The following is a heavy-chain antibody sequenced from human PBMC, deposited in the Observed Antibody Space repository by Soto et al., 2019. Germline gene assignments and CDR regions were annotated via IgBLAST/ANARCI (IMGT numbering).Heavy chain of an antibody. J-gene: IGHJ3*02. CDR3: AMWRGAAHDAFDI. CDR2: MNPNSGNT. V-gene: IGHV1-8*01. Sequence: GASVKVSCTASRYTFTSYDINWVRQATGQGLEWMGWMNPNSGNTGYAQKFQGRVTMTRNTSISTAYMELSSLRSEDTAVYYCAMWRGAAHDAFDIWGQGTMVTVSS. CDR1: RYTFTSYD. D-gene: IGHD2-15*01.